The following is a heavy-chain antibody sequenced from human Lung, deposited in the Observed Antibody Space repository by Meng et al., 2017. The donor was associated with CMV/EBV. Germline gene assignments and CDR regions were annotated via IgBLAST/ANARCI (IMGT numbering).Heavy chain of an antibody. CDR2: IYTYNGNT. D-gene: IGHD6-6*01. V-gene: IGHV1-18*01. CDR1: GYKFTDYG. Sequence: ASVXVSXKASGYKFTDYGITWVRQAPGQGLEWMGWIYTYNGNTNFAQNVQGRGSMTRDTSTSTAYMELRSLRSDDTAVYYCARSKIAARSHYYYGMDVWGQGTXVTVSS. J-gene: IGHJ6*02. CDR3: ARSKIAARSHYYYGMDV.